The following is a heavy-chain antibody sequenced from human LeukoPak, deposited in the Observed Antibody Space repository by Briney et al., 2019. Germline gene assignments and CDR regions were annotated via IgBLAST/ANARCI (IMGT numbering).Heavy chain of an antibody. Sequence: SETLSLTCTVSGCSISSYYWSWIRQPPGKGLEWIAYIHYSESTNYNPSLKSRVTISVDTSKNQFSLKLSSVTAADMAVYYCARRLYYDSSGYYGGDYFDYWGQGTLVTVSS. V-gene: IGHV4-59*08. J-gene: IGHJ4*02. CDR1: GCSISSYY. CDR2: IHYSEST. CDR3: ARRLYYDSSGYYGGDYFDY. D-gene: IGHD3-22*01.